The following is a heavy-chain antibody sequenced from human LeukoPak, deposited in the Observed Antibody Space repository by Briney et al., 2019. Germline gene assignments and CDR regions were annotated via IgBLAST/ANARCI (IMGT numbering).Heavy chain of an antibody. CDR2: ISYDGSNK. CDR3: AKEIYYDSTGPQY. D-gene: IGHD3-22*01. CDR1: GFTFSSYA. Sequence: GGSLRLSCAASGFTFSSYAMHWVRQAPGKGLEWVAVISYDGSNKYYADSVKGRFTISRDNSKNTLYLQMNSLRAEDTAVYHCAKEIYYDSTGPQYWGQGTWSPSPQ. J-gene: IGHJ4*02. V-gene: IGHV3-30-3*02.